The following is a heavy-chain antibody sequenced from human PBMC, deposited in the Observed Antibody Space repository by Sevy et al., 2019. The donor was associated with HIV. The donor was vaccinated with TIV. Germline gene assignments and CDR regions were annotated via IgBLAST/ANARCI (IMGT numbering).Heavy chain of an antibody. CDR1: GGSFSGYY. CDR3: ARVGIAARRGWFDP. D-gene: IGHD6-6*01. Sequence: SETLSLTCAVYGGSFSGYYWSWIRQPPGKGLEWIGEINHSGSTNYKPSLKSRVTISVDTSKNQFSLKLSSVTAADTAVYYCARVGIAARRGWFDPWGQGTLVTVSS. CDR2: INHSGST. J-gene: IGHJ5*02. V-gene: IGHV4-34*01.